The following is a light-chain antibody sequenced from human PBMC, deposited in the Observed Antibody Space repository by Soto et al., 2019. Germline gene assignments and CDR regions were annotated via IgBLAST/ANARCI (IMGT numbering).Light chain of an antibody. CDR1: SSDVGGYNY. J-gene: IGLJ3*02. Sequence: QSALTQPASVSGSPGQSITISCTGTSSDVGGYNYVSWYQQHPGKAPKLMIYEVSNRSSGVSNRFSGSKPGNTASLTISGLQAEDEADYYCSSYTSSSTRVFGGGTKLTVL. V-gene: IGLV2-14*01. CDR3: SSYTSSSTRV. CDR2: EVS.